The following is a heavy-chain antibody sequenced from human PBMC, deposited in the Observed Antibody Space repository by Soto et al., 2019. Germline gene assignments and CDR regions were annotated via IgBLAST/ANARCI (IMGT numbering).Heavy chain of an antibody. CDR1: GFTFSSYA. CDR3: ARDYYKYYDSSGYYRSPAY. CDR2: ISYDGSDK. J-gene: IGHJ4*02. D-gene: IGHD3-22*01. Sequence: GGSLRLSCAASGFTFSSYAMHWVRQAPGKGLEWVALISYDGSDKDYADSVKGRFTISRDNSRNTLFLQMNSLRAEDTAVYYCARDYYKYYDSSGYYRSPAYWGQGTLVTVSP. V-gene: IGHV3-30-3*01.